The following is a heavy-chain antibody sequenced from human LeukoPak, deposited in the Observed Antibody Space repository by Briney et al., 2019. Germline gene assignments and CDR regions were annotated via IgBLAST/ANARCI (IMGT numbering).Heavy chain of an antibody. D-gene: IGHD3-3*01. CDR3: ARPNYDFWSGAFDY. J-gene: IGHJ4*02. CDR2: ISSSSSYI. V-gene: IGHV3-21*04. Sequence: GGSLRLSCAASGFTFSSYSMNWVRQAPGKGLEWVSSISSSSSYIYYADSVKGRFTISRDNAKNSLYLQMNSLRAEDTAVYYCARPNYDFWSGAFDYWGQGTLVTVSS. CDR1: GFTFSSYS.